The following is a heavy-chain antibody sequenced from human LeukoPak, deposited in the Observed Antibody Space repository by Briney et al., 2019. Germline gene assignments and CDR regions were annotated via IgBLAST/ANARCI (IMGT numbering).Heavy chain of an antibody. D-gene: IGHD6-6*01. J-gene: IGHJ4*02. CDR1: GYSFTSYW. Sequence: GESLQISCKGSGYSFTSYWIGWVRQMPGKGLEWMGIIYPGDSDTRYSPSFQGQVTTSADKSISTAYLQWSSLKASDTAMYYCARFRSSSFGDFDYWGQGTLVTVSS. CDR2: IYPGDSDT. CDR3: ARFRSSSFGDFDY. V-gene: IGHV5-51*01.